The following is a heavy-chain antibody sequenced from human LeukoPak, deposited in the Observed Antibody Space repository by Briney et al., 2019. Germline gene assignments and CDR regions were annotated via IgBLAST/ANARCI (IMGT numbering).Heavy chain of an antibody. D-gene: IGHD6-13*01. CDR3: ARGQGVVAAHENDY. Sequence: PSETLSLTCAVYGGSFSGYYWSWTRQPPGKGLEWIGEINHSGSTNYNPSLKSRVTISVDTSKNQFSLKLSSVTAADTAVYYCARGQGVVAAHENDYWGQGTLVTVSS. V-gene: IGHV4-34*01. J-gene: IGHJ4*02. CDR2: INHSGST. CDR1: GGSFSGYY.